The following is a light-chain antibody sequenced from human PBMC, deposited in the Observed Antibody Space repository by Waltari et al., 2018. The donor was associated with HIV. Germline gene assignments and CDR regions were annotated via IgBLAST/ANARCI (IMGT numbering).Light chain of an antibody. V-gene: IGKV4-1*01. J-gene: IGKJ3*01. CDR3: QQYYSTPFT. CDR2: WAS. Sequence: DIVMTQSPDSLAVSLGERATINCKSSQSVLYYSNNKNYLAWYQQKPGQPPKLLIYWASTRESGVPDRFSGSGSGTDFTLTISSLQAEDVAVYYCQQYYSTPFTFGPGTKVDIK. CDR1: QSVLYYSNNKNY.